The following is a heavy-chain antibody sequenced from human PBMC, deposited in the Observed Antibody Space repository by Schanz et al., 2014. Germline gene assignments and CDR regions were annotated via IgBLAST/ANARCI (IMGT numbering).Heavy chain of an antibody. Sequence: QLVGSGGGVVQPGRSLRLSCAAYGFTLSSYAMHWVRQAPGKGLEWVAVISYDGSNKYYADSVKGRFTISRDNSKNTLYLQMNTLRAEDTAVYYCARDRGYCSGGSCLTFDYWGQGTLVTVSS. V-gene: IGHV3-30-3*01. CDR1: GFTLSSYA. J-gene: IGHJ4*02. D-gene: IGHD2-15*01. CDR2: ISYDGSNK. CDR3: ARDRGYCSGGSCLTFDY.